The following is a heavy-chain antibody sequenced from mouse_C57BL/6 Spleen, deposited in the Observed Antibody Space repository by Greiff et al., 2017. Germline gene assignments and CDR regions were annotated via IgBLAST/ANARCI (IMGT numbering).Heavy chain of an antibody. D-gene: IGHD1-1*01. CDR2: INYDGSST. Sequence: DVMLVESEGGLVQPGSSMKLSCTASGFTFSDYYMAWVRQVPEKGLEWVANINYDGSSTYYLDSLKSRFIISRDNAKNILYLQMSSLKSEDTATYYCARSGSNGYFDVWGTGTTVTVSS. CDR3: ARSGSNGYFDV. CDR1: GFTFSDYY. V-gene: IGHV5-16*01. J-gene: IGHJ1*03.